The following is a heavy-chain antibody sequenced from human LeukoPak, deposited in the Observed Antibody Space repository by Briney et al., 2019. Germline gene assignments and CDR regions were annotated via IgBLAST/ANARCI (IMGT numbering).Heavy chain of an antibody. CDR3: ARSILAAVFDY. J-gene: IGHJ4*02. CDR2: IYYSGST. CDR1: GGSISSYY. Sequence: PSETLSLTCTVSGGSISSYYWSWIRQPPGKGLEWIGYIYYSGSTNYNPSLKSRVTISVDTSKNQFSLKLSSVTAADTAVYYCARSILAAVFDYWGQGTLVTVSS. V-gene: IGHV4-59*08. D-gene: IGHD6-13*01.